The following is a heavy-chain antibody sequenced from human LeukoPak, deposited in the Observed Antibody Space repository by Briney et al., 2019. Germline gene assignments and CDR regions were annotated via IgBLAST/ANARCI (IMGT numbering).Heavy chain of an antibody. V-gene: IGHV4-4*02. J-gene: IGHJ3*02. CDR1: GGSISSNW. Sequence: SGTLSLTCAVSGGSISSNWWSWVRQPPGKGLEWIGEIDHSGSTNYNPSLKSRVTISVDTSKNQFSLKLSSVTAADTAVYYCARGVTMIVVVITNDAFDIWGQGTMVTVSS. CDR3: ARGVTMIVVVITNDAFDI. CDR2: IDHSGST. D-gene: IGHD3-22*01.